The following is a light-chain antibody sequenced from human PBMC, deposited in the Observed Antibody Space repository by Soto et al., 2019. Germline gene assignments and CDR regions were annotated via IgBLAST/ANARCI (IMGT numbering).Light chain of an antibody. Sequence: QSALTQPASVSGSPGQSFTISCTGTSSDVGGYNYVSWYQQHPGKAPKLIIYEVSNRPSGVSNRFSGSKSGNTASLTISGLQAEDEADYYCNSYTSKSTGVFGTGTQLTVL. V-gene: IGLV2-14*01. J-gene: IGLJ1*01. CDR3: NSYTSKSTGV. CDR2: EVS. CDR1: SSDVGGYNY.